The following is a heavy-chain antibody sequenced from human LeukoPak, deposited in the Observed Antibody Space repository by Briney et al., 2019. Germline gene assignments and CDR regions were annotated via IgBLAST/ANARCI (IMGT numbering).Heavy chain of an antibody. CDR1: GYTFTSYD. Sequence: ASEKVSCKASGYTFTSYDLNWVRQATGQGLEWMGWMNPNSGNTGYAQKFQGRVTITRNTSISTAYMELSSLRSEDTAVYYCARVITHFNWFDPWGQGTLVTVSS. CDR2: MNPNSGNT. V-gene: IGHV1-8*03. CDR3: ARVITHFNWFDP. J-gene: IGHJ5*02. D-gene: IGHD1-20*01.